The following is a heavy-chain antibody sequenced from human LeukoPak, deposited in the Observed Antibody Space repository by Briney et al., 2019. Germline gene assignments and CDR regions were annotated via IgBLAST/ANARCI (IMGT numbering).Heavy chain of an antibody. CDR3: ARIRGHCSGTTCPNFDY. J-gene: IGHJ4*02. CDR2: IDGSSRYI. D-gene: IGHD2-2*01. V-gene: IGHV3-21*01. CDR1: GFSFSGYN. Sequence: GGSLRLSCAASGFSFSGYNMNWVRQAPGKGLEWVSFIDGSSRYIYYADSVKGRFTISRDNTRNSLYLQMNSLRAEDTAVYYCARIRGHCSGTTCPNFDYWGQGTLVTVSS.